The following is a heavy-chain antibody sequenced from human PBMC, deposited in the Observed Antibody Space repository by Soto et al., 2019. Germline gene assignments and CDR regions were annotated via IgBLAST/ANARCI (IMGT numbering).Heavy chain of an antibody. CDR2: IYYSGST. CDR1: GGSISSYY. CDR3: ARDRGSSGWTDY. D-gene: IGHD6-19*01. V-gene: IGHV4-59*01. Sequence: QVQLQESGPGLVKPSETLSLTCTVSGGSISSYYWSWIRQPPGKGLEWIGHIYYSGSTSYNPSLKPRVTISVDTSKNHFSLKLSSVTAADTAVYYCARDRGSSGWTDYWGQGTLVTVSS. J-gene: IGHJ4*02.